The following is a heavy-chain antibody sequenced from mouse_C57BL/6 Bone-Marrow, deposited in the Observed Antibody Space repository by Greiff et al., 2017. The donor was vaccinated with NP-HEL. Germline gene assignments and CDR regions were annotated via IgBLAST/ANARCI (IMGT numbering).Heavy chain of an antibody. Sequence: QVQLQQPGAELVKPGASVKLSCKASGYTFTSYWMHWVKQRPGQGLEWIGMIHPNSGSTNYNEKFKSKATLTVDKSSSTAYMQLSSLTSEDSAVYYCAREGGITTVGDYWGQGTTLTVSS. D-gene: IGHD1-1*01. CDR3: AREGGITTVGDY. CDR1: GYTFTSYW. CDR2: IHPNSGST. V-gene: IGHV1-64*01. J-gene: IGHJ2*01.